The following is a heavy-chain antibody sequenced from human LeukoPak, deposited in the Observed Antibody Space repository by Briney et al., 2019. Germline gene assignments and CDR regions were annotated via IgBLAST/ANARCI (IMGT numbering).Heavy chain of an antibody. V-gene: IGHV1-2*02. CDR2: INSDSGDT. CDR1: GYSFVAYY. CDR3: AREASADGHFFDS. J-gene: IGHJ4*02. Sequence: GASVKVSCKTSGYSFVAYYKRWLRQAPGQGLEWMGRINSDSGDTKFAQKFQGRVTMTRDKSINTVYMEVSRLTSDDTAVYYCAREASADGHFFDSWGQGSLVTVSS. D-gene: IGHD5-24*01.